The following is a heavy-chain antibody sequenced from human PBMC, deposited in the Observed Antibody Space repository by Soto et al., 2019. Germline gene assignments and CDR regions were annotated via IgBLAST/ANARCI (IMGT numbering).Heavy chain of an antibody. CDR3: ARDSSIWGSYRIANYYMDV. V-gene: IGHV3-7*01. CDR1: GFTFSSYW. Sequence: GGSLRLSCAASGFTFSSYWMSWVRQAPGKGLEWVANIKQDGSEKYYVDSVKGRFTISRDNAKNSLYLQMNSLRAEDTAVYYCARDSSIWGSYRIANYYMDVWGKGTTVTVSS. D-gene: IGHD3-16*02. J-gene: IGHJ6*03. CDR2: IKQDGSEK.